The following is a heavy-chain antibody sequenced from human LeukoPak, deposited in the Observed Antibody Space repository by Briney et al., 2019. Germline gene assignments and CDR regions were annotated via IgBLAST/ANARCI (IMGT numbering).Heavy chain of an antibody. Sequence: GGSLRLSCAASGFTFSSYSMNWVRQAPGKGLEWVSSISSSSSSYIYYADSVKGRFTISRDNAKNSLYLQMNSLRAEDTAVYYCARRKISSSWNFDYWGQGALFSVSS. V-gene: IGHV3-21*01. J-gene: IGHJ4*02. CDR2: ISSSSSSYI. CDR3: ARRKISSSWNFDY. D-gene: IGHD6-13*01. CDR1: GFTFSSYS.